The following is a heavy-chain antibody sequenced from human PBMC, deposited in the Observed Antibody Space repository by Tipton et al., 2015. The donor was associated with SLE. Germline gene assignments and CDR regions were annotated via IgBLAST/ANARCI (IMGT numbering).Heavy chain of an antibody. Sequence: TLSLTCVVSGGSISSGGYSWSWIRQTPGKGLEWIGYIYQGGSTYYNPSLKSRVSISVDRSRNQFSLKLSSVTPADTAVYYCWGYYNYGMDVWGQGTTVTVSS. CDR1: GGSISSGGYS. J-gene: IGHJ6*02. CDR3: WGYYNYGMDV. V-gene: IGHV4-30-2*01. CDR2: IYQGGST. D-gene: IGHD7-27*01.